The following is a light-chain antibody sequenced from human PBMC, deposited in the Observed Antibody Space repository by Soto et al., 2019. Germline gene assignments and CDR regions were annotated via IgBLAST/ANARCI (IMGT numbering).Light chain of an antibody. J-gene: IGKJ2*01. Sequence: DIQMTQSPSSLSASVGDRVTITCRASQSISSYLNWYQQKPGKAPKLLIYAASSLHSGVPSWFSGSGSRAAFTLTTSSLQPEDFATYYCHQSYSTLTHTFGQGTKLEIK. CDR2: AAS. CDR3: HQSYSTLTHT. V-gene: IGKV1-39*01. CDR1: QSISSY.